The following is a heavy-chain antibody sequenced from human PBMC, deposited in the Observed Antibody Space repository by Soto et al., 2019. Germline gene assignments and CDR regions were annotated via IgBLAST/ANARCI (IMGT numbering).Heavy chain of an antibody. CDR1: GGSFSGYY. D-gene: IGHD1-1*01. V-gene: IGHV4-34*01. Sequence: PSETLSLTCAVYGGSFSGYYWSWIRQPPGKGLEWIGEINHSGSTNYNPSLKSRVTISVDTSKNQFSLKLSSVTAADTAVYYCARWVSKDGTKVPKPYYYYYMDVWGKGTTVTVSS. CDR3: ARWVSKDGTKVPKPYYYYYMDV. J-gene: IGHJ6*03. CDR2: INHSGST.